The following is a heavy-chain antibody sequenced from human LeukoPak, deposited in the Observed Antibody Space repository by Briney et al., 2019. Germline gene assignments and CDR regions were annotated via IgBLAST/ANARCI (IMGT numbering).Heavy chain of an antibody. CDR2: ISSSGSTI. D-gene: IGHD5-18*01. V-gene: IGHV3-48*03. CDR1: GFTFSSYE. Sequence: AGGSLRLSCAASGFTFSSYEMNWVRQAPGKGLEWVSYISSSGSTIYYADSVKGRFTISRDNAKSSLYLQMNSLRAEDTAVYYCARDQKEYTYGFRSGYSDYYYMDVWGKGTTVTVSS. J-gene: IGHJ6*03. CDR3: ARDQKEYTYGFRSGYSDYYYMDV.